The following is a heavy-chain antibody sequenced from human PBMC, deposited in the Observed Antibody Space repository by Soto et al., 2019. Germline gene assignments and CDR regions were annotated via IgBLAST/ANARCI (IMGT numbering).Heavy chain of an antibody. CDR3: AREGQLVSLNAFDI. CDR2: IYYSGST. CDR1: GDSISSGGYY. J-gene: IGHJ3*02. V-gene: IGHV4-31*03. Sequence: QVQLQESGPGLVKPSQTLSLTCTVSGDSISSGGYYWSWIRQHPGKGLEWIGYIYYSGSTYYNPSLKSRVTISVDTSKNQFSLKLSSVTAADTAVYYCAREGQLVSLNAFDIWGQGTMVTVSS. D-gene: IGHD6-6*01.